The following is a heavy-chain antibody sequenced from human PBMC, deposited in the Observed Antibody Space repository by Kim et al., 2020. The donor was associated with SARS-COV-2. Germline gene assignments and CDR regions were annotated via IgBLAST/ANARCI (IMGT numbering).Heavy chain of an antibody. CDR2: IKQDGSEK. D-gene: IGHD1-26*01. V-gene: IGHV3-7*04. CDR1: GFTFSSYW. Sequence: GGSLRLSCAASGFTFSSYWMSRVRQAPGKGLEWVANIKQDGSEKYYVDSVKGRFTISRDNAKNSLYLQMNSLRAEDTAVYYCARGGIVGATPLGYWYFDLWGRGTLVTVSS. CDR3: ARGGIVGATPLGYWYFDL. J-gene: IGHJ2*01.